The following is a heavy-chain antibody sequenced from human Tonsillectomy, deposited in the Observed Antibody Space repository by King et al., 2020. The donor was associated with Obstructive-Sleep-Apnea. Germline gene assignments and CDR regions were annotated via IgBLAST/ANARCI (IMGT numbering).Heavy chain of an antibody. CDR1: GYSFTNYW. V-gene: IGHV5-51*01. J-gene: IGHJ4*02. D-gene: IGHD3-22*01. CDR3: ARGHLYYYDNSGLFDY. Sequence: VQLVQSGAEVKKPGESLKIYCTGSGYSFTNYWSGWGRQMPGKGLEWMGIIYPGDSDTRYSPSFQGQVTISADKSISTAYLQWSSLKASDTAMYYCARGHLYYYDNSGLFDYWGQGTLVTVSS. CDR2: IYPGDSDT.